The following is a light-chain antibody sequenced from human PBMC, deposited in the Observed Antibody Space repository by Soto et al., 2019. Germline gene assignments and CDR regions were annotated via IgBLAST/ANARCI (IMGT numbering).Light chain of an antibody. J-gene: IGKJ5*01. V-gene: IGKV1-39*01. Sequence: DIQMTQSPSSLSASVGDRVTITCRASQSINSYLNWYQQKPGKVPELLIYGASSLQSGVPSRFSGSGSGTDFTLTISSLQPEDFATYYCQQSYSTLITFGQGTRLEIK. CDR2: GAS. CDR3: QQSYSTLIT. CDR1: QSINSY.